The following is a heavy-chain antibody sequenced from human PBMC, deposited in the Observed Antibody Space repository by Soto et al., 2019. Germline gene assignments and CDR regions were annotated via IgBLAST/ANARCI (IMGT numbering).Heavy chain of an antibody. CDR1: GGSFSGYY. D-gene: IGHD2-15*01. CDR3: ARTYGGISFDY. Sequence: QVQLQQWGAGLLKPSETLSLTCAVYGGSFSGYYWSWIRQPPGKGLEWIGEIRHSGSTNYNPSLKSRVTISVDTSKNQFSLKLSSVTAADTAVYYCARTYGGISFDYWGQGTLVTVSS. V-gene: IGHV4-34*01. J-gene: IGHJ4*02. CDR2: IRHSGST.